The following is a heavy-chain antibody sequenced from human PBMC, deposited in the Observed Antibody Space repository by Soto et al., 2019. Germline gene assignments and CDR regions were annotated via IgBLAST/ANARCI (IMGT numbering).Heavy chain of an antibody. V-gene: IGHV1-18*01. CDR1: GYTFTSYG. CDR3: ARAELGRVTVTIFDY. D-gene: IGHD4-17*01. Sequence: ASVKVSCKASGYTFTSYGISWVRQAPGQGLEWMGWISAYNGNTNYAQKFQGWVTMTTDTSISTAYMELSRLRSDDTAVYYCARAELGRVTVTIFDYWGQGSLVTVSS. CDR2: ISAYNGNT. J-gene: IGHJ4*02.